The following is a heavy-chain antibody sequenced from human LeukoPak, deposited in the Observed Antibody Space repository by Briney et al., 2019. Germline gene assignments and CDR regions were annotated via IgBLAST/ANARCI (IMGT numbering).Heavy chain of an antibody. V-gene: IGHV3-9*01. J-gene: IGHJ4*02. D-gene: IGHD6-19*01. CDR2: ITWNSGSI. CDR3: AKGRGSSRWYSLDY. CDR1: GFTFNDYA. Sequence: GRSLRLSCAASGFTFNDYAMHWVRQAPGKGLEWVSIITWNSGSIAYADSVKGRFTISRDNAKNSLYLQMNSLRPGDTALYYCAKGRGSSRWYSLDYWGQGTLVTVSS.